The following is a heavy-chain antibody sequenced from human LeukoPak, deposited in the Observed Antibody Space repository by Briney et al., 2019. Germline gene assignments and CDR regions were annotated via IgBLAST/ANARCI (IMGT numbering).Heavy chain of an antibody. J-gene: IGHJ6*03. CDR2: IYSGGST. D-gene: IGHD1-1*01. V-gene: IGHV3-66*01. CDR3: ARNNNWNDNHMDV. Sequence: PGGSLRLSCAASEFSVGSNYMTWVRQAPGKGLEWVSLIYSGGSTYYADSVKGRFTISRDNSKNTLYLQMNSLRAEDTAVYYCARNNNWNDNHMDVWGKGTTVTISS. CDR1: EFSVGSNY.